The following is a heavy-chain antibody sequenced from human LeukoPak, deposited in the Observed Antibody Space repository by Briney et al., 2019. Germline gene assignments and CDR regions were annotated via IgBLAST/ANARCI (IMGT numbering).Heavy chain of an antibody. J-gene: IGHJ4*02. CDR3: ARDHYDSSGTSDY. CDR2: IYSGGST. CDR1: GFTVSSNY. D-gene: IGHD3-22*01. Sequence: SGGSLRLSCAASGFTVSSNYMSWVRQAPGKGLEWVSVIYSGGSTYYADSVKGRFTISRDNSKNTLYLQMNSLRAEDTAVYYCARDHYDSSGTSDYWGQGTLVTVSS. V-gene: IGHV3-66*01.